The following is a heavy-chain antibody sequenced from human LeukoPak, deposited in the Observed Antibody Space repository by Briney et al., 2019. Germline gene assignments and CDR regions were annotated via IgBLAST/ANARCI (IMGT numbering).Heavy chain of an antibody. CDR1: GFTVSSNY. CDR2: IYSGGST. D-gene: IGHD1-1*01. J-gene: IGHJ4*02. CDR3: ARVYTRTHWNRFDY. Sequence: GGSLRLSCAVSGFTVSSNYMSWVRQAPGKGLEWVSVIYSGGSTYYADSVKGRFTISRDNSKNTLYLQMNSLRAEDTAVYYCARVYTRTHWNRFDYWGQGTLVTVSS. V-gene: IGHV3-53*01.